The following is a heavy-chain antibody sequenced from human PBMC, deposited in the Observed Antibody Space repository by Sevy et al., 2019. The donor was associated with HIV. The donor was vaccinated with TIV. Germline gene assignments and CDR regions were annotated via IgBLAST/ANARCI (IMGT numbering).Heavy chain of an antibody. CDR2: ITESDADI. CDR1: GLTISDYV. J-gene: IGHJ4*02. V-gene: IGHV3-23*01. D-gene: IGHD3-3*01. Sequence: GGSLRLSCVASGLTISDYVLYWVRQAPGKGLEWVSAITESDADITYADSVKGRFTVSRDNSKNTVYLQMGSLRAEDTAIYYCAKLGVRVATGGTDYWGQGTQVTVS. CDR3: AKLGVRVATGGTDY.